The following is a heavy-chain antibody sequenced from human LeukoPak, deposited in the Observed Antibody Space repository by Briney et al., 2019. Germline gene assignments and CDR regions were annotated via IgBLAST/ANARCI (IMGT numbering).Heavy chain of an antibody. CDR3: GGDDFWSGYSGTDYYYMVV. CDR1: GFTFSSYS. Sequence: GGSLRLSCAASGFTFSSYSMNWVRQAPGKGLEWVSSISSSSSYIYYADSVKGRFTISRDNAKNSLYLQMNSLRAEDTAVYYCGGDDFWSGYSGTDYYYMVVWGKGTTVAVSS. D-gene: IGHD3-3*01. CDR2: ISSSSSYI. J-gene: IGHJ6*03. V-gene: IGHV3-21*01.